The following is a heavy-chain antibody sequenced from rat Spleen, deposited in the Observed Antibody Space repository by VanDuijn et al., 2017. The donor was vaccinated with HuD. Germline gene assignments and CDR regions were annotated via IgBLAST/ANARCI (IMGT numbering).Heavy chain of an antibody. V-gene: IGHV5S23*01. CDR3: TRKYTTDHYWYFDF. J-gene: IGHJ1*01. Sequence: EVQLVESGGGLVQPGRSLKLSCSVSGFTFSDYDMAWIRQAPGKGLEWVASITSSGGSIYYLDSVRGRFTISRDNAQNTLYLQMNSLRSEDTATYYCTRKYTTDHYWYFDFWGPGTMVTVSS. CDR1: GFTFSDYD. CDR2: ITSSGGSI. D-gene: IGHD1-6*01.